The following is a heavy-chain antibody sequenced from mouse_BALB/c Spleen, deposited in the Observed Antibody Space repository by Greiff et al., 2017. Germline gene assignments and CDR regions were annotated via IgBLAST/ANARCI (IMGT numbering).Heavy chain of an antibody. Sequence: EVKLQESGPGLVKPSQSLSLTCTVTGYSITSDYAWNWIRQFPGNKLEWMGYLSYSGSTSYNPSLKSRISITRDTSKNQFFLQLNSVTTEDTATYCCAESKPFPYDYDGSFDDWGQGTTLTVSS. J-gene: IGHJ2*01. CDR2: LSYSGST. D-gene: IGHD2-4*01. CDR3: AESKPFPYDYDGSFDD. V-gene: IGHV3-2*02. CDR1: GYSITSDYA.